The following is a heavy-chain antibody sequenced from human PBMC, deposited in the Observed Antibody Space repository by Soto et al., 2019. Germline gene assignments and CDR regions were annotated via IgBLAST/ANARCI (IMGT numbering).Heavy chain of an antibody. CDR2: ISAYDGNT. CDR1: GYTFNTYG. V-gene: IGHV1-18*01. D-gene: IGHD1-26*01. J-gene: IGHJ5*01. Sequence: GASVEVSCKASGYTFNTYGISWVRQAPGQGLEWMGWISAYDGNTDYAQKFQGRVTMTTDTSTTTAYMELRSLESDDTAVYYCARDWYSNYDSWGQGTLVTVSS. CDR3: ARDWYSNYDS.